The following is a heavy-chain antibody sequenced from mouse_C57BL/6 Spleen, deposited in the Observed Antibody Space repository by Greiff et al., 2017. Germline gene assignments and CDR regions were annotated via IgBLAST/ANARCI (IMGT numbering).Heavy chain of an antibody. CDR1: GYAFSSSW. J-gene: IGHJ1*03. D-gene: IGHD1-1*01. CDR3: ARQKYYGSYWYFDV. V-gene: IGHV1-82*01. Sequence: VKLQESGPELVKPGASVKISCKASGYAFSSSWMNWVKQRPGKGLEWIGRIYPGDGDTNYNGKFKGKATLTADKSSSTAYMQLSSLTSEDSAVYFCARQKYYGSYWYFDVWGTGTTVTVSS. CDR2: IYPGDGDT.